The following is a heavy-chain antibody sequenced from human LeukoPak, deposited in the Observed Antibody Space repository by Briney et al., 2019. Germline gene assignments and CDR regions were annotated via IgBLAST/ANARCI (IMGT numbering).Heavy chain of an antibody. D-gene: IGHD6-13*01. CDR3: ACGSSWQGNWFDP. CDR2: INPNSGNT. Sequence: ASVKVSCKASGYTFTGYYMHWVRQAPGQGLEWMGWINPNSGNTGYAQKFQGRVTMTRNTSISTAYMELSSLRSEDTAVYYCACGSSWQGNWFDPWGQGTLVTVSS. CDR1: GYTFTGYY. V-gene: IGHV1-8*02. J-gene: IGHJ5*02.